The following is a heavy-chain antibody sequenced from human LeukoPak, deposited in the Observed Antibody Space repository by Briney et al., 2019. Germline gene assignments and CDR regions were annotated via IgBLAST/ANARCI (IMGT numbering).Heavy chain of an antibody. V-gene: IGHV3-21*01. CDR3: ARDKAEMATTEFDY. Sequence: GGSLRLSCAASGFTFSRYSMNWVRQAPGKGLEWVSSISSSSSYIYYADSVKGRFTISRDNAKNSLYLQMNSLRAEDTAVYYCARDKAEMATTEFDYWGQGTLVTVSS. J-gene: IGHJ4*02. D-gene: IGHD5-24*01. CDR1: GFTFSRYS. CDR2: ISSSSSYI.